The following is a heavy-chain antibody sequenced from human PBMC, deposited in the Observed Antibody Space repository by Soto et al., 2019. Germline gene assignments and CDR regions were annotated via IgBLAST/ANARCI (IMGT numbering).Heavy chain of an antibody. V-gene: IGHV1-69*01. Sequence: QVQLVQSGAEVKKPGSSVKVSCKASGGTFSSYAISWVRQAPGQGLEWMGGIIPIFGTANYAQKFQGRVTITADEPTSTAYMELSSLRSEDTAVYYCARDRSGAFGVVDDAFDIWGQGTMVTVSS. CDR2: IIPIFGTA. D-gene: IGHD3-3*01. CDR3: ARDRSGAFGVVDDAFDI. CDR1: GGTFSSYA. J-gene: IGHJ3*02.